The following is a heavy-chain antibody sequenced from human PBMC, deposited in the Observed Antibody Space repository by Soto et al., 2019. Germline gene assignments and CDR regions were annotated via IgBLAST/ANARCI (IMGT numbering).Heavy chain of an antibody. D-gene: IGHD1-26*01. CDR1: GFTFGDYE. V-gene: IGHV3-11*04. CDR3: ASDLVGASDSYGLDV. CDR2: LSRSGNTI. J-gene: IGHJ6*02. Sequence: QVQLVESGGGLVQPGGSLRLSCAASGFTFGDYEMSWIRQAAGKGPEWVSFLSRSGNTIYYADSVRGRFIISRDNSKNRLYLQMNSLRAEDTAVYYCASDLVGASDSYGLDVWGQGTPVTVSS.